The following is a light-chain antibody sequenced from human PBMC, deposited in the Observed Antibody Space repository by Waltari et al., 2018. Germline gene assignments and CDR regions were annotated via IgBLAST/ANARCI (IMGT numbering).Light chain of an antibody. J-gene: IGLJ3*02. V-gene: IGLV2-8*01. CDR3: TSYAGSDKLL. CDR1: SSDVGTYNF. Sequence: QSALTQPPSASGSPGQSVTISCTGSSSDVGTYNFVSWYQQHPGKAPKLMIYEVTKRPSGVPDRFSGAKPGTTASLSVSGLQAEDEADYYCTSYAGSDKLLFGGGTKLTVL. CDR2: EVT.